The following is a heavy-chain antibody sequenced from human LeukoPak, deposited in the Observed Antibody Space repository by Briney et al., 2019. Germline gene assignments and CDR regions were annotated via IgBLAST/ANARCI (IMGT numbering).Heavy chain of an antibody. V-gene: IGHV1-69*13. CDR1: GGTFSSYA. D-gene: IGHD5-24*01. CDR2: IIPIFGTA. Sequence: SVKVSCKASGGTFSSYAISWVRQAPGQGLEWMGGIIPIFGTANYAQKFQGRVTMTADESTSTAYMELSSLRSEDTAVYYCARDGDGYNVYFDYWGQGTLVTVSS. J-gene: IGHJ4*02. CDR3: ARDGDGYNVYFDY.